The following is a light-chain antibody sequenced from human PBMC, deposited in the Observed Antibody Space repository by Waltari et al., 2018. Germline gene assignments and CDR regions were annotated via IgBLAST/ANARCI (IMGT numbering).Light chain of an antibody. V-gene: IGKV1-5*03. CDR1: QSFSNA. Sequence: DIQMTQSPSTLSASVGDRVTITCRASQSFSNALAWYQQKPGKAPKLLIYGASTLEIGVPSRFSGSGSGKDFILTISSLQPDDFATYYCQQYATYPRTFAQGTKVEVK. J-gene: IGKJ1*01. CDR3: QQYATYPRT. CDR2: GAS.